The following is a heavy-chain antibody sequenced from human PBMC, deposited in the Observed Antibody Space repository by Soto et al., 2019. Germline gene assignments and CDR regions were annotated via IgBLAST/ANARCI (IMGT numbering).Heavy chain of an antibody. CDR3: AHDSSDWYGFDF. CDR1: GFSLSTRGVG. CDR2: IYWDDDK. J-gene: IGHJ4*02. Sequence: QITLRESGPTLVKPTQTLTLTCTFSGFSLSTRGVGVAWIRQPPGKALEWLALIYWDDDKRYSPSLKNRLTINKDTSKNQVVLTMTHMDPVDPATYFCAHDSSDWYGFDFWGQGTLVTVSS. V-gene: IGHV2-5*02. D-gene: IGHD6-19*01.